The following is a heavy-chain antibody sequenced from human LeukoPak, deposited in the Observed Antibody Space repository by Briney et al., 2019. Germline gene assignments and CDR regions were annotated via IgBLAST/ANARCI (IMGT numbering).Heavy chain of an antibody. Sequence: TLSLTCTVSGGSISGGGYYWSWIRQHPGTGLEWIGYIYYSGSTCYNPSLKTRITISVDTSKNQFSLKLSSVTAADTAVYYCARGGYGDYRFDYWGQGTLVTVSS. D-gene: IGHD4-17*01. CDR3: ARGGYGDYRFDY. CDR2: IYYSGST. CDR1: GGSISGGGYY. J-gene: IGHJ4*02. V-gene: IGHV4-31*03.